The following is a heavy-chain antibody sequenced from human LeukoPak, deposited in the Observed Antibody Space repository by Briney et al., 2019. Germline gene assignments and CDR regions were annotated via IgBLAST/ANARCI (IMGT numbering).Heavy chain of an antibody. D-gene: IGHD6-19*01. CDR1: GFTFSDYY. V-gene: IGHV3-7*03. CDR3: ARNSGWYGVS. Sequence: GGSLRLSCVASGFTFSDYYTTWVRQPPGKGLEWVANIKQDGSEKYYVDSVKGRFTISRDNAKNSLFLQMNSLSADDTAVYYCARNSGWYGVSWGQGTLVTVSS. CDR2: IKQDGSEK. J-gene: IGHJ4*02.